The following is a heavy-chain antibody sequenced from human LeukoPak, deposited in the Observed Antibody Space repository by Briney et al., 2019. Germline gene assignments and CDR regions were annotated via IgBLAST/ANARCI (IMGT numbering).Heavy chain of an antibody. CDR3: ASSIAVADYYYYCYMDV. CDR1: GGTFSSYA. J-gene: IGHJ6*03. D-gene: IGHD6-19*01. V-gene: IGHV1-69*13. Sequence: SVKVSCKASGGTFSSYAISWVRQAPGQGLEWMGGIIPIFGTANYAQKFQGRVTITADESTSTAYMELSSLRCEDTAVYYCASSIAVADYYYYCYMDVWGKGSTVTISS. CDR2: IIPIFGTA.